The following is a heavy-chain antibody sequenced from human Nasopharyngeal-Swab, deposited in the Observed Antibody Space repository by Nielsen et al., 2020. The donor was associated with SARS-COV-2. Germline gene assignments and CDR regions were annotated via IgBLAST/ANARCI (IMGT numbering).Heavy chain of an antibody. CDR3: AGFALGSYLRGRGMDV. CDR1: NGSINSYY. CDR2: IYLSGST. V-gene: IGHV4-59*13. Sequence: SETLSLTCTVSNGSINSYYWSWIRQPPGKGLEWIGYIYLSGSTSYNPTLKMGVTMSVAPTKNQFPLNLTSVTAADTAVYYCAGFALGSYLRGRGMDVWGQGTTVTVSS. D-gene: IGHD3-16*02. J-gene: IGHJ6*02.